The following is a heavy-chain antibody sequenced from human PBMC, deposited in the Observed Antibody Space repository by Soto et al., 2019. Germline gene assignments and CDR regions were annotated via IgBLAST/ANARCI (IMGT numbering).Heavy chain of an antibody. CDR1: GFTFSNAW. V-gene: IGHV3-15*07. CDR2: IKSRANGGTT. D-gene: IGHD5-12*01. Sequence: PGGSLRLSCAAAGFTFSNAWMNWVRQAPGKGLEWVGRIKSRANGGTTDYATPVKGRFTISRDDSKNTLSLQMNSLKTEDTAVYYCTTTRGYSGYDLGYWGQGT. J-gene: IGHJ4*02. CDR3: TTTRGYSGYDLGY.